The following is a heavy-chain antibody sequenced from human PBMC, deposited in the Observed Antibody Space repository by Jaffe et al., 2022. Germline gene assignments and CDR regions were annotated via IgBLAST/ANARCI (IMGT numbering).Heavy chain of an antibody. CDR2: IYTSGST. CDR3: ARDKAVAGIVFDP. Sequence: QVQLQESGPGLVKPSQTLSLTCTVSGGSISSGSYYWSWIRQPAGKGLEWIGRIYTSGSTNYNPSLKSRVTISVDTSKNQFSLKLSSVTAADTAVYYCARDKAVAGIVFDPWGQGNLVTVSS. J-gene: IGHJ5*02. CDR1: GGSISSGSYY. D-gene: IGHD6-19*01. V-gene: IGHV4-61*02.